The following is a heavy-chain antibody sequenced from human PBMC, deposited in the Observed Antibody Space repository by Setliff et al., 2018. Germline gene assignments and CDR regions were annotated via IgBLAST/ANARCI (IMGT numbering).Heavy chain of an antibody. CDR3: AKDRVNDGFWDFDS. CDR1: GFTFSYFS. CDR2: VIQGGSG. V-gene: IGHV3-23*01. D-gene: IGHD1-26*01. J-gene: IGHJ4*02. Sequence: GGSLRLSCAGSGFTFSYFSMSWVRQVSGKGLEWVAAVIQGGSGLYADSVRGRSTISRDNSKNSIFLQMNNLRVEDTATYYCAKDRVNDGFWDFDSWGQGIVVTVSS.